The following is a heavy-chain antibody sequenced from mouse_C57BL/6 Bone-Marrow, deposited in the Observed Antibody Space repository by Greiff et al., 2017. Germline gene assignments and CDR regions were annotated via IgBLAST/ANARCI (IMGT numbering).Heavy chain of an antibody. J-gene: IGHJ2*01. V-gene: IGHV1-55*01. CDR1: GYTFTSYW. Sequence: QVHVQQPGAELVKPGASVKMSCKASGYTFTSYWITWVKQRPGQGLEWIGDIYPGSGSTNYNEKFKSKATLTVDTSSSTAYMQLSSLTSEDSAVYDGAREERAAQATGGYWGQGTTLTVSS. CDR2: IYPGSGST. CDR3: AREERAAQATGGY. D-gene: IGHD3-2*02.